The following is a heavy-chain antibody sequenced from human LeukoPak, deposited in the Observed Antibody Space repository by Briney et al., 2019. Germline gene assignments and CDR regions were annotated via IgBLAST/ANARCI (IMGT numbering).Heavy chain of an antibody. V-gene: IGHV1-2*04. D-gene: IGHD3-22*01. CDR3: ARDTGWWYYDSSGYSRSFDY. CDR1: GYTFTGYY. J-gene: IGHJ4*02. CDR2: INPNSGGT. Sequence: ASVKVSCKASGYTFTGYYMHWVRQAPGQGLEWMGWINPNSGGTNYAQKFQGWVTMTRDTSISTAYMELGRLRSDDTAVYYCARDTGWWYYDSSGYSRSFDYWGQGTLVTVSS.